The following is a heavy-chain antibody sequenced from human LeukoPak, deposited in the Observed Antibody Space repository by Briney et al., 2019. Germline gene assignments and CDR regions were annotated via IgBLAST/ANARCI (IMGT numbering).Heavy chain of an antibody. CDR3: ARRELAVAGSFDY. D-gene: IGHD6-19*01. J-gene: IGHJ4*02. CDR1: GYSFTSYW. V-gene: IGHV5-51*01. Sequence: GESLKISCMGSGYSFTSYWIGGVRQMPGKGLEWMGIIYPGDSDTRYSPSFQGQVTISADKSISTAYLQWSSLKASDTAMYYCARRELAVAGSFDYWGQGTLVTVSS. CDR2: IYPGDSDT.